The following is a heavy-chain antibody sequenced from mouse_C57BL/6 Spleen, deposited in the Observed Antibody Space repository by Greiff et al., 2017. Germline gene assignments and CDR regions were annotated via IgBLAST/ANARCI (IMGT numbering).Heavy chain of an antibody. CDR3: ASRGDDSWFAY. CDR2: IDPSDSYT. D-gene: IGHD2-2*01. J-gene: IGHJ3*01. V-gene: IGHV1-69*01. Sequence: QVQLQQPGAELVMPGASVKLSCKASGYTFTSYWMHWVKQTPGQGLEWIGEIDPSDSYTNYNQTFKGKSTLTVDKSSSTAYMQLSSLTSEDYAVNNCASRGDDSWFAYGGQGTLVTVSA. CDR1: GYTFTSYW.